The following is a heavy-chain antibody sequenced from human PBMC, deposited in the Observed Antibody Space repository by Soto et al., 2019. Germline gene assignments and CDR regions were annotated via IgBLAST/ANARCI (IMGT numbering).Heavy chain of an antibody. D-gene: IGHD2-2*01. CDR1: GGTFSSYA. CDR2: IIPIFGRA. J-gene: IGHJ2*01. V-gene: IGHV1-69*01. CDR3: ARQSDCSSTSCYWYFDL. Sequence: QVQLVQSGAEVKKPGSSVKVSCKASGGTFSSYAISWVRQAPGQGLEWMGGIIPIFGRANYAQKFQDRVTITADESTSTACMELSSLRSEDTAVYYCARQSDCSSTSCYWYFDLWGRGTLVTVSS.